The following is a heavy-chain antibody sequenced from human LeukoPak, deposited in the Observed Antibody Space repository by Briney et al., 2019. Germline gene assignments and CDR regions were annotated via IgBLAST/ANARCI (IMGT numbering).Heavy chain of an antibody. CDR3: ARGSRSGWPIH. CDR2: MYTGGST. J-gene: IGHJ4*02. Sequence: SETLSLTCTVSGGSISSGDYYWSWIRQPAGKGLEWIGRMYTGGSTNYNPSLKSRVTMSGDTSKNQVSLRLTSVTAADTAVYYCARGSRSGWPIHWGQGTLVTVSS. D-gene: IGHD6-25*01. V-gene: IGHV4-61*02. CDR1: GGSISSGDYY.